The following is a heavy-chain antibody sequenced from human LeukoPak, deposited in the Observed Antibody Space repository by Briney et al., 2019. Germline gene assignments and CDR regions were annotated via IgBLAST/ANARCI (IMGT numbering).Heavy chain of an antibody. J-gene: IGHJ4*02. CDR3: AKDRICTNGVCFFDY. D-gene: IGHD2-8*01. V-gene: IGHV3-23*01. Sequence: GGSLRLSCAASGFTFSSHAMSWVRQAPGKGLEWVSAISGSGGSTYYADSVKGRFTISRDNSKNTLYLQMNSLRAEDTAVYYCAKDRICTNGVCFFDYWGQGTLVTVSS. CDR1: GFTFSSHA. CDR2: ISGSGGST.